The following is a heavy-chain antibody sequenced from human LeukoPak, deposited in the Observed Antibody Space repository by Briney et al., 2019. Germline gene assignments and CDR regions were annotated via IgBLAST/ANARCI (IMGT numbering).Heavy chain of an antibody. V-gene: IGHV4-34*01. Sequence: PSETLSLTCAVHGGSFSGYYWSWIRQPPGKGLEWIGEINHSGSTNYNPSLKSRVTISVDTSKNQFSLKLSSVTAADTAVYYCARLPHDWLLTVHYYGMDVWGKGTTVTVSS. CDR3: ARLPHDWLLTVHYYGMDV. CDR1: GGSFSGYY. D-gene: IGHD3-9*01. J-gene: IGHJ6*04. CDR2: INHSGST.